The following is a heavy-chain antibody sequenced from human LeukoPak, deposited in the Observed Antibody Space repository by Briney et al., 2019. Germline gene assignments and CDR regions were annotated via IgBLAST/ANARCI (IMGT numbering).Heavy chain of an antibody. CDR3: ARGHTYYDFWSGYYKAGNWFDP. CDR2: INPSGGST. Sequence: ASVKVSCKASGYTFTSYYMHWVRQAPGQGLEWMGIINPSGGSTSYAQKFQGRVTMTRNTSISTAYMELSSLRSEDTAVYYCARGHTYYDFWSGYYKAGNWFDPWGQGTLVTVSS. J-gene: IGHJ5*02. V-gene: IGHV1-46*01. D-gene: IGHD3-3*01. CDR1: GYTFTSYY.